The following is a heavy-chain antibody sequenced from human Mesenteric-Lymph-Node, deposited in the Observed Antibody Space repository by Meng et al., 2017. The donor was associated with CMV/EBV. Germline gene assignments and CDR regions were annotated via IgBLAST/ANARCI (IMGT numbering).Heavy chain of an antibody. Sequence: GESLKISCAASGFTVSSTYMSWVRQAPGKGLEWVSIIYGGGITYYADSVKGRFTISRDNAKNSLYLQMNSLRAEDTAVYYCARDPPTIPAAFNIWGQGTMVTVSS. CDR1: GFTVSSTY. D-gene: IGHD5-12*01. V-gene: IGHV3-53*01. CDR3: ARDPPTIPAAFNI. J-gene: IGHJ3*02. CDR2: IYGGGIT.